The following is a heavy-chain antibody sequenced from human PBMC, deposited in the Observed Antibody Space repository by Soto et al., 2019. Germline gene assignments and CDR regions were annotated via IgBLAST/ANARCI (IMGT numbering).Heavy chain of an antibody. V-gene: IGHV1-18*04. CDR3: ARDRSAYARNFDAFDF. CDR1: GYMCASFG. D-gene: IGHD1-7*01. J-gene: IGHJ3*01. Sequence: QVQLVQSGAEVKKSGASVKVACKASGYMCASFGISWVRQAPGQGLEWMGWISAYTGNTKYGQKVQDRVTMTIDTTKITAYIELRSLRSDDTALYLCARDRSAYARNFDAFDFWGQGTMVTVS. CDR2: ISAYTGNT.